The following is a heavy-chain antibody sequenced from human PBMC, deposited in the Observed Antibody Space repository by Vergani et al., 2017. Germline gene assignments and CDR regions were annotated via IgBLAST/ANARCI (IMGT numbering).Heavy chain of an antibody. D-gene: IGHD6-13*01. CDR2: INPNSGGT. V-gene: IGHV1-2*02. CDR1: GDTFTGYY. J-gene: IGHJ4*02. CDR3: ARDNLRVGAAAGKRPFDY. Sequence: QVQLVQSGAEVKKPGASVKVSCKASGDTFTGYYMHWVRQAPGQGLEWMGWINPNSGGTNYAQKFQGRVTMTRDTSISTAYMDLSRLRSDDTAVYYCARDNLRVGAAAGKRPFDYWGQGTLVTVSS.